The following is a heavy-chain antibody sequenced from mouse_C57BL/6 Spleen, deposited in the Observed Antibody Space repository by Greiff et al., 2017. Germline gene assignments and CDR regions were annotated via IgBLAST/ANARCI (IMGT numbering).Heavy chain of an antibody. CDR1: GFTFSDYG. CDR3: ARGNYLFAY. J-gene: IGHJ3*01. Sequence: EVHLVESGGGLVKPGGSLTLSCAASGFTFSDYGMHWVRQAPETGLEWVAYISSGSSTIYYADTVKGRFTISRDNAKNTLFLQMTSLRSEDTAMYYCARGNYLFAYWGQGTLVTVSA. CDR2: ISSGSSTI. D-gene: IGHD1-1*01. V-gene: IGHV5-17*01.